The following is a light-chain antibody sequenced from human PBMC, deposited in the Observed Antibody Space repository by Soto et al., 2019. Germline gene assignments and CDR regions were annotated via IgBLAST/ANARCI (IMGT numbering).Light chain of an antibody. Sequence: DIKMTQSPSTLSASVGDRVSITCRASQRVNTCLAWYQQKPGKAPTLLIYDASSLQSGVPSRFSGSGSGTEFTLTISSLQPDDFATYYWQQYQIDWTFGQGTKVEIK. V-gene: IGKV1-5*01. CDR1: QRVNTC. CDR3: QQYQIDWT. J-gene: IGKJ1*01. CDR2: DAS.